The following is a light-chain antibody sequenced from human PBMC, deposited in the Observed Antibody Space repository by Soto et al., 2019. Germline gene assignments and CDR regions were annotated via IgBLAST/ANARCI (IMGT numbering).Light chain of an antibody. CDR3: QHYNNWPFT. V-gene: IGKV3-15*01. CDR1: QSVSSS. CDR2: GAS. J-gene: IGKJ2*01. Sequence: EVVLTQSPATLSLSPGERTTLSCRASQSVSSSLAWYQQKPGQTPTLLIYGASARASGIPARFSGSGSGTEFTLTISSLQSEDFAVYYCQHYNNWPFTFGQGTKLEIK.